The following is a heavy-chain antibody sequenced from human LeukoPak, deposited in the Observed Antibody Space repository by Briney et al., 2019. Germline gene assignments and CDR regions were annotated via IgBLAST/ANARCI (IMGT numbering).Heavy chain of an antibody. Sequence: SETLSLTCTVSGGSISTYYWSWIRQPPGKGLEWIAYIHYSGSTNYNPSLKSRVTISVDTSKNQFSLKLSSVTAADTAVYYCARGTMVRGVIRPHFDYWGQGTLVTVSS. CDR1: GGSISTYY. CDR3: ARGTMVRGVIRPHFDY. V-gene: IGHV4-59*01. D-gene: IGHD3-10*01. CDR2: IHYSGST. J-gene: IGHJ4*02.